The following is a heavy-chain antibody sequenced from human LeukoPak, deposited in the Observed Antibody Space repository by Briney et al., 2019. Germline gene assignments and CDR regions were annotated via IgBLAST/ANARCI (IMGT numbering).Heavy chain of an antibody. J-gene: IGHJ4*02. CDR2: ISSSGSTI. V-gene: IGHV3-48*04. Sequence: PGGSLRLSCAASGFTFSNHGMNWVRQAPGKGLEWVPYISSSGSTIYYADSVKGRFTISRDNAKNSLYLQMNSLRAEDTAVYYCARDWGLLYYFDYWGQGTLVTVSS. D-gene: IGHD3-16*01. CDR3: ARDWGLLYYFDY. CDR1: GFTFSNHG.